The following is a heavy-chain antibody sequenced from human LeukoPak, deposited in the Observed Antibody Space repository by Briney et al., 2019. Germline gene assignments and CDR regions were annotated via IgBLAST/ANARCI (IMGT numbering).Heavy chain of an antibody. V-gene: IGHV4-61*02. Sequence: PSETLSLTCTVSGGSISSGSYYWSWIRQPAGKGLEWIGRIYTIGSTNYNPFLKSRVTISVDTSKNQFSLKLSSVTAADTAVYYCARDRYYYDSSTYYSAFHTWGQGTMVTVSS. CDR1: GGSISSGSYY. D-gene: IGHD3-22*01. J-gene: IGHJ3*02. CDR3: ARDRYYYDSSTYYSAFHT. CDR2: IYTIGST.